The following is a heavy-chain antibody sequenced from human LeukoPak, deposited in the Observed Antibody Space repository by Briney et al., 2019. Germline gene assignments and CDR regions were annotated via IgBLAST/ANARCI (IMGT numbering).Heavy chain of an antibody. Sequence: QAGGSLRLSCAASGFTFSSYGMHWVRQAPGKGLEWVAVISYDGSNKYYADSVKGRFTISRDNSKNTLYLQMNSLRAEDTAVYYCAKGLYYYDTYYGAAAEYFQHWGQGTLVTVSS. J-gene: IGHJ1*01. CDR3: AKGLYYYDTYYGAAAEYFQH. CDR2: ISYDGSNK. D-gene: IGHD3-22*01. CDR1: GFTFSSYG. V-gene: IGHV3-30*18.